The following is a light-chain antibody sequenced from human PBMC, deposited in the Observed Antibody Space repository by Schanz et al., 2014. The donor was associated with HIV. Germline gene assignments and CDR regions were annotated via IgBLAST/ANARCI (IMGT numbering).Light chain of an antibody. J-gene: IGKJ2*01. Sequence: IQMTQSPSTVSASVGDRVTITCRASQTIGRWLAWYQQKPGRAPDLLIYQASTLETGVPSRFSGRRSGTQFTLTISGLRPDDFATYYCQQCVTYPYTFGQGTKLDMK. CDR1: QTIGRW. V-gene: IGKV1-5*03. CDR3: QQCVTYPYT. CDR2: QAS.